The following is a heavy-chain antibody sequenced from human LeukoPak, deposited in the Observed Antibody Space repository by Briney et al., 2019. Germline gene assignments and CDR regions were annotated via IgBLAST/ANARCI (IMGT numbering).Heavy chain of an antibody. CDR1: GFTFSSYS. CDR2: ISSSSSTI. Sequence: GGSLRLSCAASGFTFSSYSMNWVRQAPGKGLEWVSYISSSSSTIYYADSVKGRFTISRDNAKNSLYLQMNSLRAEDTAVYYCAKDFTYCGGDCYSYYYYGMDVWGQGTTVTVSS. J-gene: IGHJ6*02. D-gene: IGHD2-21*02. V-gene: IGHV3-48*01. CDR3: AKDFTYCGGDCYSYYYYGMDV.